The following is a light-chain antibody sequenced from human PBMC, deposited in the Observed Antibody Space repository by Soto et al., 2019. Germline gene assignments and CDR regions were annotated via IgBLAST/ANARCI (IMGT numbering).Light chain of an antibody. V-gene: IGKV3-15*01. CDR3: QQYDNWPLT. CDR2: GAS. J-gene: IGKJ4*01. CDR1: QSVRSN. Sequence: EVVMTQSPATLSVSPGEGATLSCRASQSVRSNLAWYQKKPGQSHRLLIYGASTRATAVPARFSGSGSGTEFTLTISSLQSEDFAVYYCQQYDNWPLTFGAGTQVEIK.